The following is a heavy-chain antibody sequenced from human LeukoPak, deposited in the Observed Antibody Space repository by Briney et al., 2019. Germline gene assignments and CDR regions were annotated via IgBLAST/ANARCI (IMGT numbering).Heavy chain of an antibody. J-gene: IGHJ4*02. Sequence: SETLSLTCAVYGGSFSGYDWSWIRQPPGKGLEWIGEINHSGSTNYNPSLKSRVTISVDTSKNQFSLKLSSVTAADTAVYYCAGPRDYSPFDYWGQGTLVTVSS. D-gene: IGHD4-11*01. CDR2: INHSGST. CDR1: GGSFSGYD. V-gene: IGHV4-34*01. CDR3: AGPRDYSPFDY.